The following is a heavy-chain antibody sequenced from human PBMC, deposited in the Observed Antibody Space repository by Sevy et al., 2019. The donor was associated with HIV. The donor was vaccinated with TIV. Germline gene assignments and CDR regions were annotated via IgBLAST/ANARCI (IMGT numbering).Heavy chain of an antibody. J-gene: IGHJ4*01. V-gene: IGHV3-7*01. CDR3: SRDKGGASGSSYMGFDN. CDR2: IKEDGSVK. D-gene: IGHD3-10*01. Sequence: GGSLRLSCAASSGFTFSSYWMSWVRQAPGKVLEWAANIKEDGSVKYYVDSVRGRISIYRDNAKNLLYLQMNSLRAEDTALYYCSRDKGGASGSSYMGFDNWGQGTLVTVSS. CDR1: GFTFSSYW.